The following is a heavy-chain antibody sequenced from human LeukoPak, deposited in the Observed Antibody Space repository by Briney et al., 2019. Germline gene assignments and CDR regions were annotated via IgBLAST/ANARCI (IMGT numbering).Heavy chain of an antibody. D-gene: IGHD6-19*01. CDR1: GFSFSSHS. CDR3: SAQPESLAGAMYS. CDR2: ISPRSDFT. Sequence: GSLRLSCTASGFSFSSHSMTWVRQAPGKGLDWVSTISPRSDFTFYADSVKGRFTVSRDNSRNTLYLHVSTLRAEDTAVYYCSAQPESLAGAMYSWGQGALVTVSS. J-gene: IGHJ4*02. V-gene: IGHV3-23*01.